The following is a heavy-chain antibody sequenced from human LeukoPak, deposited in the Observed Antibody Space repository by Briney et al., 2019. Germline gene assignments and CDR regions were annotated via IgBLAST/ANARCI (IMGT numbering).Heavy chain of an antibody. J-gene: IGHJ6*03. CDR1: GFTFSSYS. V-gene: IGHV3-21*04. CDR2: ISGSSSYI. CDR3: ARGRVSSSSWYSTYYYYFYMDV. D-gene: IGHD6-13*01. Sequence: GGSLRLSCAASGFTFSSYSMNWVRQAPGKGLEWVSSISGSSSYIYYADSVNGRFTISRDNAKNSLYLQMNSLRAEDTAVYFCARGRVSSSSWYSTYYYYFYMDVWGKGTTVTVSS.